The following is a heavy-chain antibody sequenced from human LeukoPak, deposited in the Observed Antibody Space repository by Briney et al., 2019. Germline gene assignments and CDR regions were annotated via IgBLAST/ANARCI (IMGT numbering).Heavy chain of an antibody. J-gene: IGHJ5*02. CDR1: GYTFASFG. Sequence: ASVKVSCKASGYTFASFGITWVRQAPGQGLEWMGIINPSGGSTSYAQKFQGRVTMTRDTSTSTVYMELSSLRSEDTAVYYCARALHIGYCSSTSCKGGWFDPWGQGTLVTVSS. D-gene: IGHD2-2*01. CDR2: INPSGGST. CDR3: ARALHIGYCSSTSCKGGWFDP. V-gene: IGHV1-46*01.